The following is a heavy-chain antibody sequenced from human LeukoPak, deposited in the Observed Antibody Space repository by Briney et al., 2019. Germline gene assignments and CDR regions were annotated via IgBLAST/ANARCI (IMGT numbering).Heavy chain of an antibody. D-gene: IGHD3-22*01. V-gene: IGHV1-8*01. Sequence: ASVKVSCKASGYTFTSYDINWVRQATGQGLEWMGWMNPNSGNTGYAQKFQGRVTMTRNTSISTAYMELSSLRSEDTAVYYCAIGYYYDSSGYYSIDYWGQGTLVTVCS. CDR3: AIGYYYDSSGYYSIDY. CDR2: MNPNSGNT. J-gene: IGHJ4*02. CDR1: GYTFTSYD.